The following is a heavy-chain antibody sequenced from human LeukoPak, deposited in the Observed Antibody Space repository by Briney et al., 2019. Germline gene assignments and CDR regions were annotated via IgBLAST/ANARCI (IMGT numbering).Heavy chain of an antibody. J-gene: IGHJ6*02. D-gene: IGHD2-2*02. V-gene: IGHV1-69*13. CDR3: ARVDCSSTSCYTKLRYYYYYGMDV. Sequence: ASVKVSCKASGGTFSSYAISWVRQAPGQGLEWMGGIIPIFGTANYAQKFQGRVTITADESTSTAYMELSSLRSEDTAVYYCARVDCSSTSCYTKLRYYYYYGMDVWGQGTRFTVSS. CDR1: GGTFSSYA. CDR2: IIPIFGTA.